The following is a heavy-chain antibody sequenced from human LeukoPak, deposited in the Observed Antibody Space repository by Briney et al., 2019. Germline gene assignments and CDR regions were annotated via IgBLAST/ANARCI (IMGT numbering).Heavy chain of an antibody. D-gene: IGHD2-21*02. Sequence: GESLKISCKGSGYSSSNYWIGWVRQMPGKGLEWMGIIYPGDSDTRYSPSFQGQVTISADKSISTAYLQWSSLKASDTAMYYCARLNVVTAVDSWGQGTLVTVSS. CDR1: GYSSSNYW. CDR2: IYPGDSDT. J-gene: IGHJ4*02. CDR3: ARLNVVTAVDS. V-gene: IGHV5-51*01.